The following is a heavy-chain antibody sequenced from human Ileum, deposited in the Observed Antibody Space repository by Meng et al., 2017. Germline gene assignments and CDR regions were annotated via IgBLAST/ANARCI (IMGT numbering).Heavy chain of an antibody. V-gene: IGHV4-59*01. J-gene: IGHJ4*02. D-gene: IGHD6-19*01. Sequence: SETLSLTCTVSGGSISSYSWSWIRQPPGKGLEWSGYIYYSGSTNYNPSLKSRVTISVDTSKNQFSLKLSSVTAADTAVYYCARAWGQWLVYFDYWGQGTLVTVSS. CDR3: ARAWGQWLVYFDY. CDR2: IYYSGST. CDR1: GGSISSYS.